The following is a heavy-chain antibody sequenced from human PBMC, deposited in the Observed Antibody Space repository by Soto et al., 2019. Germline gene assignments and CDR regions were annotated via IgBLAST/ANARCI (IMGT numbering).Heavy chain of an antibody. J-gene: IGHJ5*02. CDR1: GFTFNNYA. Sequence: EAQLLESGGGLVQPGGSLRLSCAASGFTFNNYAMSWVRQAPGKGLEWVSGISGSGRTTYYADSVKGRFTISRDTSMNTVYLQMNSLRGEDTAVYYCAKDVAPAAPVTLESWGRGTLVTVSS. CDR3: AKDVAPAAPVTLES. D-gene: IGHD2-2*01. V-gene: IGHV3-23*01. CDR2: ISGSGRTT.